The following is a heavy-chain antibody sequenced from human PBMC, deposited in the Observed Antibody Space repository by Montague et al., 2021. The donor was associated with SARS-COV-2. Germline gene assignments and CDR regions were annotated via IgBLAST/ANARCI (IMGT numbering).Heavy chain of an antibody. CDR3: AKDWELRYFDWLSHGWFDP. CDR1: GFTFSSYA. V-gene: IGHV3-23*01. J-gene: IGHJ5*02. CDR2: ISGSGGST. D-gene: IGHD3-9*01. Sequence: SVRLSCSASGFTFSSYAMSWVRQAPGKGLEWVSAISGSGGSTYYXDSVKGRFTISRDNSKNTLYLQMNSLRAEDTAVYYCAKDWELRYFDWLSHGWFDPWGQGTLVTVSS.